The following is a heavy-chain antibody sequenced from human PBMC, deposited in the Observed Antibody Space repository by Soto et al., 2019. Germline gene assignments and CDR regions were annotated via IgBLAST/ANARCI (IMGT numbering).Heavy chain of an antibody. V-gene: IGHV4-34*01. Sequence: SETLSLTCAVYGGSFSGYYWSWIRQPPGKGLEWIGEINHSGSTNYNPSLKSRVTISVDTSKNQFSLKLSSVTAADTAVYYCARGGYCSSTSCYKENNWFDPWGQGTLVTVSS. D-gene: IGHD2-2*02. CDR1: GGSFSGYY. CDR2: INHSGST. J-gene: IGHJ5*02. CDR3: ARGGYCSSTSCYKENNWFDP.